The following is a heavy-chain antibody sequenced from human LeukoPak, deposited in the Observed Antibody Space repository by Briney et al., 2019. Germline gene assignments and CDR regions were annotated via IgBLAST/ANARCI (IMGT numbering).Heavy chain of an antibody. D-gene: IGHD6-25*01. CDR1: GFSFSGHS. V-gene: IGHV3-21*01. Sequence: GGSLRLSCAASGFSFSGHSMNWVRQVPGKGLEWVSSISSGAYSIYYADSVRGRFTISRDNAKNSLYLQMNSLRAEDTAVYYCAREPGISGYWGQGTLVTVSS. CDR3: AREPGISGY. CDR2: ISSGAYSI. J-gene: IGHJ4*02.